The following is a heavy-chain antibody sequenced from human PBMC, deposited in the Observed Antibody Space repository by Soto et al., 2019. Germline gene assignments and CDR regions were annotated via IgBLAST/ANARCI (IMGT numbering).Heavy chain of an antibody. V-gene: IGHV1-69*04. CDR3: ARDPSGSSPGRWFDP. Sequence: ASVKVSCKASGGTFSSYTISWVRQAPGQGLEWMGRIIPILGIANYAQKFQGRVTITADKSTSTAYMELSSLRSEDTAVYYCARDPSGSSPGRWFDPWGQGTLVTVSS. CDR1: GGTFSSYT. CDR2: IIPILGIA. D-gene: IGHD6-13*01. J-gene: IGHJ5*02.